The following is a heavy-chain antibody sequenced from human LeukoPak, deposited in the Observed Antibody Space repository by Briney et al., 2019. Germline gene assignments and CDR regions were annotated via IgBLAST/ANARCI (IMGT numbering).Heavy chain of an antibody. CDR3: ARDSLVIDY. V-gene: IGHV3-33*01. J-gene: IGHJ4*02. CDR1: GFTFSSYG. Sequence: GRSLRLSCAASGFTFSSYGMHWVRQAPGKGLEWVAVIWYDGSNKYYADSVKGRFTISRDNSKNTLYLQMNSLRAEDTAVYHCARDSLVIDYWGQGTLVTVSS. D-gene: IGHD3-22*01. CDR2: IWYDGSNK.